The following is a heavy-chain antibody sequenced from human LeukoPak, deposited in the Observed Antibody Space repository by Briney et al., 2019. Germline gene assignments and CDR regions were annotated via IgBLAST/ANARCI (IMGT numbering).Heavy chain of an antibody. J-gene: IGHJ4*02. CDR2: ISWNSGSI. CDR3: AKGWDSSGYYSGYFDY. CDR1: GFTFDDYA. Sequence: GGSLRLSCAASGFTFDDYAMHWVRQAPGKGLEWVSGISWNSGSIGYADSVKGRFTISRDNAKNSLYLQMNSLRAEDMALYYCAKGWDSSGYYSGYFDYWGQGTLVTVSS. V-gene: IGHV3-9*03. D-gene: IGHD3-22*01.